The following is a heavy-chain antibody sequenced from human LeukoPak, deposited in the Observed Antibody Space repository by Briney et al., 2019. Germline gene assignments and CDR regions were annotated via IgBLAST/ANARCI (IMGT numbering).Heavy chain of an antibody. CDR2: IYYSGST. CDR1: VGSTSSYY. V-gene: IGHV4-59*01. CDR3: ARESTSDYYYGMDV. Sequence: SETLSLTCTLSVGSTSSYYSSWIRQPPEGVRGWVGYIYYSGSTNYNPSLKSRVTISVDTSKNQFSLKLSSVTAADTAVYYCARESTSDYYYGMDVWGQGTTVTVSS. J-gene: IGHJ6*02.